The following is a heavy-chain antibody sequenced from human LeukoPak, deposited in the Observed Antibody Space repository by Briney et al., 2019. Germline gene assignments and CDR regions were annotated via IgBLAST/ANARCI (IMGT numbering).Heavy chain of an antibody. CDR2: ICGSDGSR. D-gene: IGHD2-2*01. CDR3: AKGGSPSCYSSSGY. V-gene: IGHV3-23*01. J-gene: IGHJ4*02. Sequence: GSLRLSCAASGFTFSTFAISWVRQAPGKGLEWVSAICGSDGSRYYADSVKGRFTISRFNSKNTLYLQMHSLRGEDTAVYYCAKGGSPSCYSSSGYWGQGTLVTVSS. CDR1: GFTFSTFA.